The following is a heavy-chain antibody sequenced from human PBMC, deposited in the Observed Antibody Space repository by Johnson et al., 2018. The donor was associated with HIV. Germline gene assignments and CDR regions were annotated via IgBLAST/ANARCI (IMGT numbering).Heavy chain of an antibody. CDR1: GFTFSNYA. J-gene: IGHJ3*02. CDR2: ISYDGSNK. CDR3: TNWSGYSGSYFVRMDAFDI. Sequence: QVQLVESGGGVVQPGRSLRLSCAASGFTFSNYAMHWVRQTPGKGLEWVALISYDGSNKYYAGSVKGRFTISRDNSKNTLYLQMNSLRIEDTAVYYCTNWSGYSGSYFVRMDAFDIWGQGTIVTVSS. D-gene: IGHD1-26*01. V-gene: IGHV3-30*04.